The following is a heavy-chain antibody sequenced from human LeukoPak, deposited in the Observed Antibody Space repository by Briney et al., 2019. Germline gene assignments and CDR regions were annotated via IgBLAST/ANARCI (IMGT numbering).Heavy chain of an antibody. CDR3: ARERVEYGSGTFSYYLDY. CDR1: GFSFNNYG. V-gene: IGHV3-30*02. J-gene: IGHJ4*02. Sequence: GGSLRLSCAASGFSFNNYGMHWVRQAPGKGLEWLAFIQYDGINRDYAASVKGRFTISTDKSKNTAYLQMNSLRAEDTAVYYCARERVEYGSGTFSYYLDYWGQETVVTVSS. CDR2: IQYDGINR. D-gene: IGHD3-10*01.